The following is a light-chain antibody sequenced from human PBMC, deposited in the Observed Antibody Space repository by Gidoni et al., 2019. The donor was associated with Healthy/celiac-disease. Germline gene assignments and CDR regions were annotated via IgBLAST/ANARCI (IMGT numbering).Light chain of an antibody. V-gene: IGLV1-44*01. J-gene: IGLJ3*02. CDR2: SNN. CDR3: AAWDDSLNGPV. Sequence: QSVLTQQPSASGTPGQRVTISCAGSGSNLGSNTVNWYQQLPGTAPKPLIYSNNQRPSGVPDRFSGSKSGTSASLAISGLQSEEEADYYCAAWDDSLNGPVFGGGTTLTVL. CDR1: GSNLGSNT.